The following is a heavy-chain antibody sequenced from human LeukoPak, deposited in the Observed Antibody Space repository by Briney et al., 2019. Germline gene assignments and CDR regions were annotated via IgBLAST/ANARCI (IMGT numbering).Heavy chain of an antibody. D-gene: IGHD6-19*01. CDR3: ARDLSAVAGSD. V-gene: IGHV1-69*13. CDR2: IIPISGTA. J-gene: IGHJ4*02. CDR1: GGTFSSYA. Sequence: SVKVSCTASGGTFSSYAISWVRQAPGQGLEWMGGIIPISGTANYAQKFQGRVTITADESTSTAYMELSSLRSEDTAVYYCARDLSAVAGSDWGQGTLVTVSS.